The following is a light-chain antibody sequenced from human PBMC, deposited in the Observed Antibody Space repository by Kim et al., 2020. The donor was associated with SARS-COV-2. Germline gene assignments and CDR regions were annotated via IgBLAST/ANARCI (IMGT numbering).Light chain of an antibody. Sequence: SACVRDRVTITCRASQKYSTDLEWFQQRPSKAPKLLIYSASTLQTGVSARFNGTGDRTEFNHTISRLQPEDFATYYCQQRYSMAWTFGLGTKLEI. CDR1: QKYSTD. V-gene: IGKV1-39*01. CDR3: QQRYSMAWT. CDR2: SAS. J-gene: IGKJ2*02.